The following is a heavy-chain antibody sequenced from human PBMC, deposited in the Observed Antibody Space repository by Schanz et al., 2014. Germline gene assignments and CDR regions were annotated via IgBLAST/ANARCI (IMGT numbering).Heavy chain of an antibody. V-gene: IGHV1-69*04. Sequence: QVQLVQSGAEVKKPGASVKVSCKASGYTFTSYGISWVRQAPGQGLEWMGKIMPVLNIATYAQRFQGRVSITADTSTNTAYMELSSLTSEDTAVHYCARGRGCYDYWGQGTLVTVSS. CDR1: GYTFTSYG. CDR2: IMPVLNIA. CDR3: ARGRGCYDY. J-gene: IGHJ4*02. D-gene: IGHD2-21*01.